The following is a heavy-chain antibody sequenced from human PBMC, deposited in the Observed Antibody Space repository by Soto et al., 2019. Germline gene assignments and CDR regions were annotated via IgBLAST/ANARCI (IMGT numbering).Heavy chain of an antibody. V-gene: IGHV3-23*01. CDR2: ISGSGTGT. J-gene: IGHJ4*02. Sequence: EVQLLESGGGLVQPGGSLRLSCAASGITFSNYALSWVRQAPGKGLEWVSGISGSGTGTYYADSVKGRFTISRDNSTSTVYLHMNSLRADDTAIYYCAKEGGGGTAMVTSYFDYWGQGTLVTVSS. D-gene: IGHD5-18*01. CDR1: GITFSNYA. CDR3: AKEGGGGTAMVTSYFDY.